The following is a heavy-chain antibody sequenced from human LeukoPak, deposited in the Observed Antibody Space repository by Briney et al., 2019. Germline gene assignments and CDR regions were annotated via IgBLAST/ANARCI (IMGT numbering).Heavy chain of an antibody. CDR1: GHTFAAYY. V-gene: IGHV1-2*02. D-gene: IGHD3-22*01. CDR3: ARDRADNWDRSGYYPDAFDI. Sequence: ASVKVSCKASGHTFAAYYIHWVRLAPGQGLEWMGWITPNSGGTKYAQTFRGRVTMAWDTSISTAYMELSRLTSDDTAVYYCARDRADNWDRSGYYPDAFDIWGQGTMVTVS. J-gene: IGHJ3*02. CDR2: ITPNSGGT.